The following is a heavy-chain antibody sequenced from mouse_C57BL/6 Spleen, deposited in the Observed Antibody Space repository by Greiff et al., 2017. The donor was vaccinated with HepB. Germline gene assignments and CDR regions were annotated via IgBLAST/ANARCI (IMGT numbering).Heavy chain of an antibody. V-gene: IGHV5-6*01. Sequence: EVMLVESGGDLVKPGGSLKLSCAASGFTFSSYGMSWVRQTPDKRLEWVATISSGGSYTYYPDSVKGRFTISRDNAKNTLYLQMSSLKSEDTAMYYCARHPYGSSYERGYYFDYWGQGTTLTVSS. CDR1: GFTFSSYG. J-gene: IGHJ2*01. CDR2: ISSGGSYT. CDR3: ARHPYGSSYERGYYFDY. D-gene: IGHD1-1*01.